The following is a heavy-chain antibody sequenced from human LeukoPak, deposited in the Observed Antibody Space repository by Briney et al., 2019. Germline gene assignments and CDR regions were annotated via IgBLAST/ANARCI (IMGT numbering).Heavy chain of an antibody. V-gene: IGHV4-59*01. Sequence: SETLSLTCTASGASISSYYWSWIRQTPGKGLEWIGQIYYSGSTNYNPSLKSRVTISVDTSKNQFSLKLSSMTAADTAVYYCARDIRAVGATLYFDYWGQGTLVTVSS. CDR1: GASISSYY. CDR2: IYYSGST. D-gene: IGHD1-26*01. CDR3: ARDIRAVGATLYFDY. J-gene: IGHJ4*02.